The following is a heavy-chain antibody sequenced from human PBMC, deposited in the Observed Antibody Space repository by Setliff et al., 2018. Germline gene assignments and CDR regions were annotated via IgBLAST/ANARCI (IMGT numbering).Heavy chain of an antibody. CDR2: LYNDGST. J-gene: IGHJ4*02. CDR1: GFTFSTYA. D-gene: IGHD3-10*01. Sequence: PGGSLRLSCAASGFTFSTYAMSWVRQAPGKGLEWVSLLYNDGSTYYADSVKGRFTISRDNSKNTLYLQMSSLRTEDTAVYYCRLWFGELLRDYWGQGTLVTVSS. CDR3: RLWFGELLRDY. V-gene: IGHV3-23*03.